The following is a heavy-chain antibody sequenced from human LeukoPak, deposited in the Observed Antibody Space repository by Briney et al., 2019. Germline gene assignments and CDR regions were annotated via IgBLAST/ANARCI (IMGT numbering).Heavy chain of an antibody. CDR2: ISGSGGST. V-gene: IGHV3-23*01. D-gene: IGHD2-2*01. Sequence: PGGSLRLSCAASGFTVSSNYMSWVRQAPGKGLEWVSAISGSGGSTYYADSVKGRFTISRDNSKNTLYLQMNSLRAEDTAVYYCAKVVCSSTSCYGGANAFDIWGQGTMVTVSS. CDR3: AKVVCSSTSCYGGANAFDI. J-gene: IGHJ3*02. CDR1: GFTVSSNY.